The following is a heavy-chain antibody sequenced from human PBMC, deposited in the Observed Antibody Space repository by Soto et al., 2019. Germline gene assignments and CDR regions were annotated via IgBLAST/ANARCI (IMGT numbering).Heavy chain of an antibody. D-gene: IGHD5-18*01. V-gene: IGHV3-53*01. Sequence: GGSLRLSCAASGFTVSSNYMSWVRQAPGKGLEWVSVIYSGGSTYYADSVKGRFTVSRDNSKNTLYLQMNSLRAEDTAVYYCARDRAGYSAGGAYGMDVWGQGTTVTVSS. CDR3: ARDRAGYSAGGAYGMDV. CDR2: IYSGGST. J-gene: IGHJ6*02. CDR1: GFTVSSNY.